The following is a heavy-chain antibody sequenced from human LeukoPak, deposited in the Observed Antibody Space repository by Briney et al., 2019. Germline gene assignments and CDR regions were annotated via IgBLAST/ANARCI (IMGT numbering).Heavy chain of an antibody. Sequence: ASVKVSCKASGYTFPNNYMHWVRQAPGQGLAWMGWVNPYSGDKKYEQKFQDRVTMTRDTSISTAYMELSSLTSDDTAVYYCASPSLGSGKYYEHWGQGTLVTVSS. V-gene: IGHV1-2*02. CDR1: GYTFPNNY. CDR2: VNPYSGDK. J-gene: IGHJ4*02. CDR3: ASPSLGSGKYYEH. D-gene: IGHD3-10*01.